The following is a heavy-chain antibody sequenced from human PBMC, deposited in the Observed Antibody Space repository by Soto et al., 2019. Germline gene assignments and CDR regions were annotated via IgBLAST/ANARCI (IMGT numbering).Heavy chain of an antibody. V-gene: IGHV1-2*04. D-gene: IGHD6-6*01. CDR1: GYTFTGYY. J-gene: IGHJ6*02. Sequence: QVKLVQSGAEVKKPGASVKVSCKASGYTFTGYYMHWVRQAPGQGLEWMGWINPNSGGTNYAQKFQGWVTMTRDTSISTAYMELSRLRSDGTAVYYCASSAARRYGGVDYYYGMDVWGQGTTVTVSS. CDR3: ASSAARRYGGVDYYYGMDV. CDR2: INPNSGGT.